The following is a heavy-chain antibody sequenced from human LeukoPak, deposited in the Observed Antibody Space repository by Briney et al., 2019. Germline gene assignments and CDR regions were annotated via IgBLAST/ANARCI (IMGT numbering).Heavy chain of an antibody. J-gene: IGHJ4*02. V-gene: IGHV3-21*01. D-gene: IGHD2-2*01. CDR2: ISKSGTYI. Sequence: AGGSLRLSCAASGFTFRDYTMKWVRQAPGKGLELVSAISKSGTYIKYADSVKGRFTVSRDNAKNSLFLQMNSLRVEDTAVYFCAREVLIVVELFANTIDYWGQGTRVTVSS. CDR3: AREVLIVVELFANTIDY. CDR1: GFTFRDYT.